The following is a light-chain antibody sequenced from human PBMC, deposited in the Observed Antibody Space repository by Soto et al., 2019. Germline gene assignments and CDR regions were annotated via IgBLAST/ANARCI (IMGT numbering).Light chain of an antibody. Sequence: EIVLTQSPGTLSLSPGERATLSCRASQSVTSSYLAWYRQNPGQPPRLLIYAASRRATAIPDRFIGSGSGTDFTLTISRLEPEDFAVYYCQQYGTSPVTFGQGTKVEIK. CDR2: AAS. CDR3: QQYGTSPVT. J-gene: IGKJ1*01. CDR1: QSVTSSY. V-gene: IGKV3-20*01.